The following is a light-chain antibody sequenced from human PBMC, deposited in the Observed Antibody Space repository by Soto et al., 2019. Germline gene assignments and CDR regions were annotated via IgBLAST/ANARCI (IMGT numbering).Light chain of an antibody. CDR3: QSYDSSLSGFYV. V-gene: IGLV1-40*01. CDR1: SSNIGAGYD. Sequence: QPVLTQPPSVSGAPGQRVTISCTGSSSNIGAGYDVHWYQQLPGTAPKLLIYGNSNRPSGVADRFSGSKSGTSASLAITGLQAEDEADYYCQSYDSSLSGFYVFGTGTKLTVL. J-gene: IGLJ1*01. CDR2: GNS.